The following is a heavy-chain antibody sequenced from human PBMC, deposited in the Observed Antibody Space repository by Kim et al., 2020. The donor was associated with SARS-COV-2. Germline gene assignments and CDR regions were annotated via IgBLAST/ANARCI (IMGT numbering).Heavy chain of an antibody. Sequence: STGDAQKFQGRVTMTRDTSTSTVYMELSSLRSEDTAVYYCARDWASSFDIWGQGTMVTVSS. CDR3: ARDWASSFDI. CDR2: ST. J-gene: IGHJ3*02. V-gene: IGHV1-46*01. D-gene: IGHD3-16*01.